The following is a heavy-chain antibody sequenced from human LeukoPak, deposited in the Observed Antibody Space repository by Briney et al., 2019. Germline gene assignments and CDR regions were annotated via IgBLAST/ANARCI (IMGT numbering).Heavy chain of an antibody. CDR3: ARYDFSSVWQGGWHAFDI. CDR2: IHPTVGDT. J-gene: IGHJ3*02. CDR1: GYTFTSYY. D-gene: IGHD3-3*01. V-gene: IGHV1-46*01. Sequence: ASVKVSCKASGYTFTSYYLHWVRQAPGQGLEWMGIIHPTVGDTTYAQKFQGRVTMTRDMSTGTVYMDLSSLRSEDTAVYYCARYDFSSVWQGGWHAFDIWGQGTTVTVSS.